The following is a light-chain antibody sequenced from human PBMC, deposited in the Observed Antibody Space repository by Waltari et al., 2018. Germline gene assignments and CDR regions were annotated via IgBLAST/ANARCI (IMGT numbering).Light chain of an antibody. V-gene: IGLV4-69*01. CDR2: VNSDGSH. CDR1: SGHSSNI. CDR3: QTGGHGTWV. J-gene: IGLJ3*02. Sequence: QLVVTQSPSASASLGASVKLTCTLSSGHSSNIIAWLQQQPEKGPRYVMKVNSDGSHSRGDEIPDHFSGSSSGAERHLTISSLQAEDGADYYCQTGGHGTWVFGGGTKLTVL.